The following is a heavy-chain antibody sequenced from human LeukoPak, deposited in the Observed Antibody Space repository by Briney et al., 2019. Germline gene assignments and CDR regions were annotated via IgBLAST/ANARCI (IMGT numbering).Heavy chain of an antibody. Sequence: SVKVSCQASGYTLTGYYMHWVRQAPGQRLEWTGWINANLGGSNYAQKLQARVTMNRDTSISPAYMEPSRLRSDDTTQDCCSITTAFLTGTLRDIWGQGTMVTDSS. CDR2: INANLGGS. CDR1: GYTLTGYY. D-gene: IGHD1-14*01. V-gene: IGHV1-2*02. J-gene: IGHJ3*02. CDR3: SITTAFLTGTLRDI.